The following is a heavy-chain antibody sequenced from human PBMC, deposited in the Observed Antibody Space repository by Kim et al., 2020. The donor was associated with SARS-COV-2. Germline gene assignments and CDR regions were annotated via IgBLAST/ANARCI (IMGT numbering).Heavy chain of an antibody. J-gene: IGHJ4*02. V-gene: IGHV1-18*04. Sequence: ASVKVSCKASGYTFTNYGLSWVRQAPGQGLEWMGWISPFNDNTNYAQKLQDRVTMTTDTSTSTAYMELRGLRSDDTAVYYCARDAFHILRYFAWHYYFDYWGQGTLVTVSS. CDR3: ARDAFHILRYFAWHYYFDY. D-gene: IGHD3-9*01. CDR1: GYTFTNYG. CDR2: ISPFNDNT.